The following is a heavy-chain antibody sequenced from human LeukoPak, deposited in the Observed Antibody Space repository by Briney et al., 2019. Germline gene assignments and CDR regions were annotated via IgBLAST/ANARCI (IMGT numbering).Heavy chain of an antibody. Sequence: SETLSLTCTVSGGSISSYYWSWIRQPPGKGLEWIGYIYYSGSTNYNPSLKSRVTMSLDTSKNQFSLKLSSVTAADTAVYYCARDGPYYYDSSGYYDAFDIWGQGTMVTVSS. CDR3: ARDGPYYYDSSGYYDAFDI. D-gene: IGHD3-22*01. J-gene: IGHJ3*02. V-gene: IGHV4-59*12. CDR1: GGSISSYY. CDR2: IYYSGST.